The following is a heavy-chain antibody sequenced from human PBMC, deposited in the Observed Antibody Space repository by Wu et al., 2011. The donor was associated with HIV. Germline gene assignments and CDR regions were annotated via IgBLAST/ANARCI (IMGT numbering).Heavy chain of an antibody. CDR3: ARDFGGDEDS. D-gene: IGHD2-21*01. CDR1: GGTFRSYV. Sequence: QVQLVQSGAEVKRPGSSVRVSCKASGGTFRSYVISWVRQAPGQGLEWMGGIIPLFGTANYAQKFQGRVTITTDESTSTAYMDLSSLRSEDTAVYYCARDFGGDEDSWGQGTLVTVSS. J-gene: IGHJ4*02. CDR2: IIPLFGTA. V-gene: IGHV1-69*05.